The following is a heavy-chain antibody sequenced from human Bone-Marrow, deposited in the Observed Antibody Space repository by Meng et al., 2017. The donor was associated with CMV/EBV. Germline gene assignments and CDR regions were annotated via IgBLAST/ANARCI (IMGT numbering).Heavy chain of an antibody. CDR1: GFTFGSHD. J-gene: IGHJ4*02. CDR3: ASTWNVNVVGAH. CDR2: IRTSGDER. D-gene: IGHD1-1*01. Sequence: GESLKISCAASGFTFGSHDMNWVRQAPGKGLEWVAWIRTSGDERHYADSVKGRFIISRDNARKSLFLEMDSLRAGDTAVYYCASTWNVNVVGAHWGKGTPVTVSS. V-gene: IGHV3-21*01.